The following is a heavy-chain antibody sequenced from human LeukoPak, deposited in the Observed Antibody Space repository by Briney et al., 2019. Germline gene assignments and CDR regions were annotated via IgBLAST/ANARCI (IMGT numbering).Heavy chain of an antibody. CDR1: GFTFSSYT. D-gene: IGHD1-14*01. CDR2: ISSGSNTI. J-gene: IGHJ4*02. Sequence: GGSLRLSCAASGFTFSSYTMNWVRQAPGKGLEWVSYISSGSNTIYYADSVKGRFTISRDNAKKSLCLQMNSLRDEDAAVYYCATQQGGNPAYWGQGTLVIVSS. V-gene: IGHV3-48*02. CDR3: ATQQGGNPAY.